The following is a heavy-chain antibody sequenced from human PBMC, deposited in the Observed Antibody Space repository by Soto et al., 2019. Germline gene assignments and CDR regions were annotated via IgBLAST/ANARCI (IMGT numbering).Heavy chain of an antibody. CDR2: IYYSGNT. V-gene: IGHV4-39*01. CDR3: ARTRYVQSVYFDN. D-gene: IGHD1-1*01. CDR1: AGSIGSSSDY. J-gene: IGHJ4*02. Sequence: PSETVSLTCSVSAGSIGSSSDYWDWIRQPPGKGLEWIGSIYYSGNTNYNPSLNSRVTISVDTSKNQFSLTLSSVTTADTAVYYCARTRYVQSVYFDNWGQGTLVT.